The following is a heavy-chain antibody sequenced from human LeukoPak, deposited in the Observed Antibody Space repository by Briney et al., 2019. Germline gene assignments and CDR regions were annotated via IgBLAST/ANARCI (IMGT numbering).Heavy chain of an antibody. CDR2: VYSGGST. V-gene: IGHV3-23*03. CDR3: AKTLWFGELLDPVYYYYGMDV. Sequence: GGSLRLSCAASGFTFSNYWMSWARQAPGEGLEWVSVVYSGGSTYYADSVKGRFTISRDNSKNTLYLQMNSLRAEDTAVYYCAKTLWFGELLDPVYYYYGMDVWGKGTTVTVSS. D-gene: IGHD3-10*01. J-gene: IGHJ6*04. CDR1: GFTFSNYW.